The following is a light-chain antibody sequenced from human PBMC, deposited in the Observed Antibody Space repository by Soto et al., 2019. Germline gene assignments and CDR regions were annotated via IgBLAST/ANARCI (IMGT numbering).Light chain of an antibody. J-gene: IGLJ2*01. CDR1: SSNIGSKT. Sequence: QSVLTQPPSASGTPGQRVTISCSGSSSNIGSKTVNWYQQLPGTAPKLLIYSNNQRPSGVPDRFSGSQSGTSASLAISGLQSEDEADYYCAAWDDSLNVVVFGGGTKLTVL. CDR2: SNN. CDR3: AAWDDSLNVVV. V-gene: IGLV1-44*01.